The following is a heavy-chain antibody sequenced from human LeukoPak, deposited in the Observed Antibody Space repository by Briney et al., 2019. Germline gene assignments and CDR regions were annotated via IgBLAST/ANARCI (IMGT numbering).Heavy chain of an antibody. D-gene: IGHD3-3*01. J-gene: IGHJ4*02. Sequence: VGSLRLSCAASGFTFSSYSMNWVRQAPGKGLEWVSSISSSSSYIYYADSVKGRFTISRDNAKNSLYLQMNSLRAEDTAVYYCARDLRTYITIFGVVISRNNRPVDYWGQGTLVTVSS. V-gene: IGHV3-21*01. CDR1: GFTFSSYS. CDR2: ISSSSSYI. CDR3: ARDLRTYITIFGVVISRNNRPVDY.